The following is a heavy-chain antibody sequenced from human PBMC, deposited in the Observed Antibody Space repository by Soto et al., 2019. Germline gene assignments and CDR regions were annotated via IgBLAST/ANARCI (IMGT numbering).Heavy chain of an antibody. CDR2: INHSGST. CDR3: ARGMSIAARPFGY. J-gene: IGHJ4*02. V-gene: IGHV4-34*01. Sequence: QVQLQQWGAGLLKPSETLSLNCAVYGGSFSGYYWSWIRQPPGKGLEWIGEINHSGSTNYNPSLKSRVTISVDTSKNQFSLKLSSVTAADTAVYYCARGMSIAARPFGYWGQGTLVTVSS. D-gene: IGHD6-6*01. CDR1: GGSFSGYY.